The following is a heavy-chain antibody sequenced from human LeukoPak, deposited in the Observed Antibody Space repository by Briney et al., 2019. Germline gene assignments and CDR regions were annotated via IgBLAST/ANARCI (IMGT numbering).Heavy chain of an antibody. D-gene: IGHD3-10*01. Sequence: ASVKVSCKVSGYTLTELSMHWVRQAPGKGLEWMGGFDREDGETIYAQKFQGRVTMTEDTSTDTAYMELSSLRSEDTAVYYCATDRAVRGYIIFNGMDVWGQGTTATVSS. V-gene: IGHV1-24*01. CDR1: GYTLTELS. CDR2: FDREDGET. J-gene: IGHJ6*02. CDR3: ATDRAVRGYIIFNGMDV.